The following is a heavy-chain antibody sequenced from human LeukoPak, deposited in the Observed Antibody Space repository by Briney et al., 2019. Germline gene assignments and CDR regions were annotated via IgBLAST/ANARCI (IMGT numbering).Heavy chain of an antibody. V-gene: IGHV1-2*02. J-gene: IGHJ4*02. CDR1: GYSFTGYY. CDR3: ARVGDWNDLVY. CDR2: INPNSGGT. Sequence: GASVKVSCKASGYSFTGYYMHWVRQVPGQGLDWMGWINPNSGGTNYAQKFQGRVTMTRDTSISTAYMELSRLRSDDTAVYYCARVGDWNDLVYWGQGTLVTVSS. D-gene: IGHD1-1*01.